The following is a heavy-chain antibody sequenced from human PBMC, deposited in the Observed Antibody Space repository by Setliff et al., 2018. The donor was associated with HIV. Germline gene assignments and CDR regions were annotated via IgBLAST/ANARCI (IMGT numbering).Heavy chain of an antibody. CDR3: ARGRTQWPNYNYYGMDV. CDR1: GYSISSGYY. J-gene: IGHJ6*02. D-gene: IGHD6-19*01. Sequence: KPSETLSLTCPVSGYSISSGYYWGWIRQPPGRGLEWIGAIHHSGNTYYNPSLKSRVTISLDTSKNLFSLKVNSVTAADTAMYYCARGRTQWPNYNYYGMDVWGQGNTVTVSS. CDR2: IHHSGNT. V-gene: IGHV4-38-2*02.